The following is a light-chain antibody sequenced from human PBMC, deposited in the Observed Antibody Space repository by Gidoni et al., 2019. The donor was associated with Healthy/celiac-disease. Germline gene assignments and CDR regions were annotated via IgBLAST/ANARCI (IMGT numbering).Light chain of an antibody. V-gene: IGKV4-1*01. CDR3: QQYYSTPQT. CDR2: WAS. CDR1: QSVLYSSNNKKY. J-gene: IGKJ1*01. Sequence: DIVMTQSPDSLAVSLGERATINCKSSQSVLYSSNNKKYLAWYQQKPGQPPKLLIYWASTRESWVPDRFSGSGSGTDFTLTISSLQAEDVAVYYCQQYYSTPQTFGQGTKVEIK.